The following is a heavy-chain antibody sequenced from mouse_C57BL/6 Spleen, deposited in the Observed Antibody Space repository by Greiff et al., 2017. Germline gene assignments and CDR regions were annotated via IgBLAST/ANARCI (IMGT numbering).Heavy chain of an antibody. V-gene: IGHV1-50*01. CDR1: GYTFTSYW. D-gene: IGHD1-1*01. CDR2: IDPSDSYT. J-gene: IGHJ2*01. Sequence: QVQLQQPGAELVKPGASVKLSCKASGYTFTSYWMQWVKQRPGQGLEWIGEIDPSDSYTNYNQKFKGKATLTVDTSSSTAYLQLSSLTSEDAAVYDYARKWDCYASSGFDYWGQGTTLTVSS. CDR3: ARKWDCYASSGFDY.